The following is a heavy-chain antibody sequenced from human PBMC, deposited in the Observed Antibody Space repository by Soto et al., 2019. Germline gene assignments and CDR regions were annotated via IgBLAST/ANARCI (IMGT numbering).Heavy chain of an antibody. D-gene: IGHD2-15*01. CDR1: GFTFSNAW. CDR3: TVGSCSGGRRHWDDGFDT. CDR2: IKSKANGGTT. J-gene: IGHJ3*02. Sequence: EVQLVESGGGLVKPGGSLRLSCAVSGFTFSNAWMTWVRQAPGKGLEWVGRIKSKANGGTTDYAAPVKGRFIISRDDSRNTVYLQMDSLKTEDTAVYYCTVGSCSGGRRHWDDGFDTWGQGTMVTVSS. V-gene: IGHV3-15*01.